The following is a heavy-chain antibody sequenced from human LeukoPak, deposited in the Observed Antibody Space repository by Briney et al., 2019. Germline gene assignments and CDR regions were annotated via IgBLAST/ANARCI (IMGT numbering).Heavy chain of an antibody. CDR3: AKDKAIFGVVMGYYFDY. V-gene: IGHV3-9*01. D-gene: IGHD3-3*01. Sequence: PGGSLRLSCAASGFTFDDYAMHWVRQAPGKGLEWVSGISWNSGSIGYADSVKGRFTISRDNAKNSLYLQMNSLRAEDTALYYCAKDKAIFGVVMGYYFDYWGQGTLVTVSS. J-gene: IGHJ4*02. CDR1: GFTFDDYA. CDR2: ISWNSGSI.